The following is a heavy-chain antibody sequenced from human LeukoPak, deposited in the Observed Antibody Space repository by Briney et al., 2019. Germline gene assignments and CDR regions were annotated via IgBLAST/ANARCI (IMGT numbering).Heavy chain of an antibody. V-gene: IGHV3-23*01. CDR3: AKVPYSDYGSGRPPFMDV. D-gene: IGHD3-10*01. CDR1: GFIFSNYA. J-gene: IGHJ6*02. CDR2: ISDSGGST. Sequence: GGSLRLSCAGSGFIFSNYALIWVRQAPGKGLEWVSTISDSGGSTYYTDSVKGRFTISRDNSTNTLYLQMNSLRAEDTAVHYCAKVPYSDYGSGRPPFMDVWGQGTTVAVS.